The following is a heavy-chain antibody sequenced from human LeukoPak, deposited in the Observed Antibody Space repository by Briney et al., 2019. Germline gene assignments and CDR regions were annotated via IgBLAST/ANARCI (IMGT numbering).Heavy chain of an antibody. Sequence: GGSLRLSCAASGFTFSSYWMSWVRQAPGKGLEWVANIKQDGSEKYYVDSVKGRFTISRDNAKNSLYLQMNSLRAEDTAVYYCATGRYCSSTSCDPNWFDPWGQGTLVTVSS. CDR2: IKQDGSEK. J-gene: IGHJ5*02. CDR1: GFTFSSYW. D-gene: IGHD2-2*01. CDR3: ATGRYCSSTSCDPNWFDP. V-gene: IGHV3-7*03.